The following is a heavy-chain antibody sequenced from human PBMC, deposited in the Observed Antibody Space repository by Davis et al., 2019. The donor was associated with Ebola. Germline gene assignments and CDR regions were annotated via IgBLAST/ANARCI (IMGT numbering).Heavy chain of an antibody. Sequence: ASVKVSCKASGYTFTSYYMHWVRQAPGQGLEWMGIINPSGGSTSYAQKFQGRVTMTRDTSTSTAYMELRSLRSDDTAVYYCAREEYYYDSSGYYPRMDVWGQGTTVTVSS. CDR2: INPSGGST. CDR1: GYTFTSYY. D-gene: IGHD3-22*01. V-gene: IGHV1-46*01. J-gene: IGHJ6*02. CDR3: AREEYYYDSSGYYPRMDV.